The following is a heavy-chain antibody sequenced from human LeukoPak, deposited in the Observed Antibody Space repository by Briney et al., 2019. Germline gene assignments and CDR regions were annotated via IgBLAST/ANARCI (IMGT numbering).Heavy chain of an antibody. CDR1: GFTFSSYA. CDR2: ISYDGSNK. D-gene: IGHD5-18*01. J-gene: IGHJ4*02. V-gene: IGHV3-30-3*01. Sequence: HAGGSLRLSCAASGFTFSSYAMHWVRQAPGKGLEWVAVISYDGSNKYYADSVKGRFTISRDNSKNTLYLQMNSLRAEDTAVYYCAREAYSYGFNPFDYWGQGVLVTVSS. CDR3: AREAYSYGFNPFDY.